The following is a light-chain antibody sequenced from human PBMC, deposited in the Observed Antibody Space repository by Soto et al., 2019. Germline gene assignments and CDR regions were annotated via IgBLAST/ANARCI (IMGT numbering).Light chain of an antibody. CDR3: QDPSIWPIT. CDR1: QSVSSSY. Sequence: SVLKRALGSLSVSKTERATLSSRVSQSVSSSYLAWYQQKPGQAPRLLIYGASTRATGIPDRFSGSGSGTDFTVTISSFEPEDFALYYCQDPSIWPITF. J-gene: IGKJ5*01. V-gene: IGKV3D-20*02. CDR2: GAS.